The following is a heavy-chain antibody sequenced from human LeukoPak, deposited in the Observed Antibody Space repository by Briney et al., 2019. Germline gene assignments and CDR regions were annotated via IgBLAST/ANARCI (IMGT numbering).Heavy chain of an antibody. CDR1: GFTVDSNY. J-gene: IGHJ4*02. CDR2: IYTGGNT. V-gene: IGHV3-53*01. D-gene: IGHD3-22*01. Sequence: PGGSLRLSCAASGFTVDSNYLSWVRQAPGKGLEWVSTIYTGGNTYYAASVKGRSTISRDFSKNTVFLRMNSLRAEDTAMYYCARGDDSGYYDYFDYWGQGALVTVSS. CDR3: ARGDDSGYYDYFDY.